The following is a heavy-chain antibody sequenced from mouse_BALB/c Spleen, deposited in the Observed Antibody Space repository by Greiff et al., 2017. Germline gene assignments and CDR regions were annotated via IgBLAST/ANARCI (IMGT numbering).Heavy chain of an antibody. CDR3: ARQFISTYYYAMDY. Sequence: QVQLQQSGAELVRPGSSVKISCKASGYAFSSYWMNWVKQRPGQGLEWIGQIYPGDGDTNYNGKFKGKATLTADQSSSTAYMHLSSITSEDSAVYFGARQFISTYYYAMDYWGQGTSVTVSS. D-gene: IGHD1-1*01. J-gene: IGHJ4*01. V-gene: IGHV1-80*01. CDR2: IYPGDGDT. CDR1: GYAFSSYW.